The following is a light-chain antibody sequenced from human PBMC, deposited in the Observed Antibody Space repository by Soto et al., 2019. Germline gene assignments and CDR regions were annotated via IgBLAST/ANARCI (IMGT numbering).Light chain of an antibody. Sequence: EIVLTQSPGTLSLSPGERATLSCRASQSVSSSYLAWYQQKPGQAPRLLIYGASSRATAIPDRFSGSGSGTDFTLTISRLEPEDFAVYSCQQYGSSPLTFGPGTRVDIK. J-gene: IGKJ3*01. CDR2: GAS. V-gene: IGKV3-20*01. CDR3: QQYGSSPLT. CDR1: QSVSSSY.